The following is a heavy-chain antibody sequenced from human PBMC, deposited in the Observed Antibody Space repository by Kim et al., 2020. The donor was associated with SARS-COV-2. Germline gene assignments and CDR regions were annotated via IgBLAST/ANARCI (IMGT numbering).Heavy chain of an antibody. CDR3: AREDCGNSRCPYYFDY. Sequence: GGSLRLSCAASGFTFSSYAMNWVRQAPGKGLEWVSSISGSSIYMYYADSVKGRFTISRDNAKNSLYLQMNNMRADDTAVYYCAREDCGNSRCPYYFDYWG. CDR2: ISGSSIYM. V-gene: IGHV3-21*01. D-gene: IGHD2-21*01. CDR1: GFTFSSYA. J-gene: IGHJ4*01.